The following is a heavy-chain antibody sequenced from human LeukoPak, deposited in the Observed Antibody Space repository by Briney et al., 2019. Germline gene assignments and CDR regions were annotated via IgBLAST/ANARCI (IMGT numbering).Heavy chain of an antibody. CDR1: GFTFSSYA. V-gene: IGHV4-34*01. CDR2: INHSGST. D-gene: IGHD1-26*01. J-gene: IGHJ4*02. Sequence: GSLRLSCAASGFTFSSYAMSWVRQPPGKGLEWIGEINHSGSTNYNPSLKSRVTISVDTSKNQFSLKLSSVTAADTAVYYCARLDGSYEPFDYWGQGTLVTVSS. CDR3: ARLDGSYEPFDY.